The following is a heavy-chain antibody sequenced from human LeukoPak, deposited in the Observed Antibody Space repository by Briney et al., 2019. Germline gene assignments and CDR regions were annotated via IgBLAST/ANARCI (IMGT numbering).Heavy chain of an antibody. CDR1: GGSISSYY. Sequence: SETLSLTCTVSGGSISSYYWSWIRQPPGKGLEWIGYIYYSGSTNCNPSLKSRVTISVDTSKNQFSLKLSSVTAADTALYYCATNLRTYYYDSRGQFDYWGQGTLVTVSS. CDR3: ATNLRTYYYDSRGQFDY. D-gene: IGHD3-22*01. J-gene: IGHJ4*02. CDR2: IYYSGST. V-gene: IGHV4-59*01.